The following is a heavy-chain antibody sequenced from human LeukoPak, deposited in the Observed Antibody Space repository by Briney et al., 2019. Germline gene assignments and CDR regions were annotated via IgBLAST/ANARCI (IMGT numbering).Heavy chain of an antibody. Sequence: ASVKVSCKASGYTFTSYGISWVRQAPGQGLEWMGWISAYNGNTNYAQKLQGRVTMTRDTSITTAYMELSRLRSDDTAVYYCARIRGILSRYNWFDPWGQGTLVTVSS. CDR3: ARIRGILSRYNWFDP. D-gene: IGHD1-26*01. J-gene: IGHJ5*02. V-gene: IGHV1-18*01. CDR1: GYTFTSYG. CDR2: ISAYNGNT.